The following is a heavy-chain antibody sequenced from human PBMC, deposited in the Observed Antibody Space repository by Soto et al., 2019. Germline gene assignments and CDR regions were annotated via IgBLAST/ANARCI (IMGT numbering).Heavy chain of an antibody. D-gene: IGHD4-17*01. CDR3: AKVVLEGDYGDYYFDY. CDR1: GFTFSGYS. CDR2: ISSRSSYI. V-gene: IGHV3-21*01. Sequence: GGSLRLSCAASGFTFSGYSMNWVRQAPGKGLEWVSSISSRSSYIYYADSVKGRFTISRDNAKNTLYLQMNSLRAEDTAVYYCAKVVLEGDYGDYYFDYWGQGTLVTVSP. J-gene: IGHJ4*02.